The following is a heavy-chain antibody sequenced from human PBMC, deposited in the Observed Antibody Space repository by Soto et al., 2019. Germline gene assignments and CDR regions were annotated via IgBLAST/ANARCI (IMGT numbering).Heavy chain of an antibody. CDR2: TYYRSKWYS. D-gene: IGHD6-19*01. CDR3: ARGSYYSGWV. V-gene: IGHV6-1*01. CDR1: GDSVSSTSTA. Sequence: SQTLSLTCAISGDSVSSTSTAWSWIRQSPSRGLEWLGRTYYRSKWYSDYAVSVKGRITINPDTSKNQFSLQLKSVTPEDTAVYYCARGSYYSGWVWGQGTLVTVS. J-gene: IGHJ4*02.